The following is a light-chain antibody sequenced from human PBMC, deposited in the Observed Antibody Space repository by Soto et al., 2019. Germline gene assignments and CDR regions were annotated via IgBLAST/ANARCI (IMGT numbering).Light chain of an antibody. J-gene: IGLJ1*01. CDR2: EVS. V-gene: IGLV2-8*01. Sequence: QSALTQPPSASGSPGQSVTISCTGTSSDVGGYNYVSWYQQHPGKAPKLMIYEVSQRPSGVPDRFSGSKSGNTASLTVSGLQAEDGADYYCSSYAGSNNLYVFGTGTKV. CDR1: SSDVGGYNY. CDR3: SSYAGSNNLYV.